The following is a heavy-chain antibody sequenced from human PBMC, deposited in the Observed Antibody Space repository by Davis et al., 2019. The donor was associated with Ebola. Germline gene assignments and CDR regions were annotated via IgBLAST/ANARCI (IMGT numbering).Heavy chain of an antibody. D-gene: IGHD6-13*01. CDR3: AKAYSSIGGGLDV. CDR1: GFTLDDYA. J-gene: IGHJ6*02. Sequence: PGGSLRLSCAASGFTLDDYAMHWVRQAPGKGLEWVSGVSWNSGSIGYADSVKGRFTISRDNAKNSLYLQMNSLRAEDTALYYCAKAYSSIGGGLDVWGQGTTVTVSS. CDR2: VSWNSGSI. V-gene: IGHV3-9*01.